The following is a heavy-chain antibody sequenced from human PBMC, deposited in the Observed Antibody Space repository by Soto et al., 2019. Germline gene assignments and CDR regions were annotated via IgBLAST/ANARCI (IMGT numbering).Heavy chain of an antibody. V-gene: IGHV3-30-3*01. CDR2: ISYDESNE. Sequence: QVQLAESGGGVVQPGRSLRLSCAVSGFTFSSYAMHWVRQAPGKGLEWVAVISYDESNEDYADSVKGRFTISRDQSKNTVYLQMNGLRAEDTAIYYCARDGTGYYYGSGSSRNLDIDQWGQGTLVTVSS. CDR3: ARDGTGYYYGSGSSRNLDIDQ. CDR1: GFTFSSYA. D-gene: IGHD3-10*01. J-gene: IGHJ4*02.